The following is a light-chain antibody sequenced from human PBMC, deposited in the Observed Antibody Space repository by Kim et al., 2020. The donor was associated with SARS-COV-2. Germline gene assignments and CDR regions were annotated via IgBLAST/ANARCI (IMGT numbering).Light chain of an antibody. CDR2: AAS. Sequence: AIQMTQSPSSLSASIGDRVTITCRASQGISSYLAWYQQKPGKAPKLLIYAASTLQSGVPSRFSGSGSGTDFTLTISCLQSEDFATYYCQQYYSYPHTFGQGTKLEI. V-gene: IGKV1-8*01. CDR3: QQYYSYPHT. J-gene: IGKJ2*01. CDR1: QGISSY.